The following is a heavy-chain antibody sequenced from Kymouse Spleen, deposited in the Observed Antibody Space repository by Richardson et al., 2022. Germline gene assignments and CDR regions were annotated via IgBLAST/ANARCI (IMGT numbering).Heavy chain of an antibody. CDR2: IYYSGST. D-gene: IGHD6-19*01. CDR3: ARPRIAVAGTDWYFDL. J-gene: IGHJ2*01. CDR1: GGSISSSSYY. V-gene: IGHV4-39*01. Sequence: QLQLQESGPGLVKPSETLSLTCTVSGGSISSSSYYWGWIRQPPGKGLEWIGSIYYSGSTYYNPSLKSRVTISVDTSKNQFSLKLSSVTAADTAVYYCARPRIAVAGTDWYFDLWGRGTLVTVSS.